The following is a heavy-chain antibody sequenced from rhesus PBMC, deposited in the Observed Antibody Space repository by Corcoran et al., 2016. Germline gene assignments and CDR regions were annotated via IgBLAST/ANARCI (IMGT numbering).Heavy chain of an antibody. Sequence: QVQLQESGPGLVKPSETLSLTCTVSGASISYNWWSWIRQPPGKGLEWIGEINGNGGNTHYNPSLKSLVTISKDASKNQFSLKMTSVTAADTALYYCARDEHSPGWALDVWGRGVLVTVSS. CDR1: GASISYNW. V-gene: IGHV4-80*01. CDR2: INGNGGNT. J-gene: IGHJ5-2*02. D-gene: IGHD6-31*01. CDR3: ARDEHSPGWALDV.